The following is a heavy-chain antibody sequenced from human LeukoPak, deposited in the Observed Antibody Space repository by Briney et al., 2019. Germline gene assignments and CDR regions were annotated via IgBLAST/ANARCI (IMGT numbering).Heavy chain of an antibody. CDR2: IYYTGST. J-gene: IGHJ4*02. CDR3: ARARGCSSTSCYLPNFDY. Sequence: PSETLSLTCAVYGGSFSGYYWSWIRQPPGKGLEWIGSIYYTGSTNYNPSLKSRVTISVDTSKNQFSLKVTSVTAADTAVYYCARARGCSSTSCYLPNFDYWGQGTLVTVSS. V-gene: IGHV4-34*01. CDR1: GGSFSGYY. D-gene: IGHD2-2*01.